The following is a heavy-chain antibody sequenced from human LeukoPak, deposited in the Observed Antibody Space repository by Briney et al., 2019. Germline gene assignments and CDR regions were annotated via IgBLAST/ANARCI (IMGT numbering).Heavy chain of an antibody. CDR3: ASIQLWLSENWFDP. CDR1: EGTFSSYA. J-gene: IGHJ5*02. Sequence: SVKVSCKASEGTFSSYAISWVRQAPGQGLEWMGRIIPIFGTANYAQKFQGRVTITTDESTSTAYMELSSLRSEDTAVYYCASIQLWLSENWFDPWGQGTLVTVSS. CDR2: IIPIFGTA. D-gene: IGHD5-18*01. V-gene: IGHV1-69*05.